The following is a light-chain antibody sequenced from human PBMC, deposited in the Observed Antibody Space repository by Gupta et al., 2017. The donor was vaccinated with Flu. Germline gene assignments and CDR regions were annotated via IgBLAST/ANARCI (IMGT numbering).Light chain of an antibody. CDR3: CSYAGSSTLV. J-gene: IGLJ3*02. CDR1: SSDVGYYNL. V-gene: IGLV2-23*01. CDR2: ETT. Sequence: QSALTQPASLSGSLGHSITISCTGTSSDVGYYNLVSWYQQHPGKAPKLMIYETTKRPSGVSIRFSASKSGYTASLTISGLQAEDEADYYCCSYAGSSTLVFGGGTMLTVL.